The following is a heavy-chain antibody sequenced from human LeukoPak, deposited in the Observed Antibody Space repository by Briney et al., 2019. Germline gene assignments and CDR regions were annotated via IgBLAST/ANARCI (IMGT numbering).Heavy chain of an antibody. V-gene: IGHV3-23*01. CDR3: AKDRGTVTTYNWFDP. CDR1: GFTFSSYA. Sequence: GGSLRLSCAASGFTFSSYAMSWVRQAPGKGLEWVSAISGSGGSTYYADSVEGRFTISRDNSKNTLYLQMNSLRAEDTAVYYCAKDRGTVTTYNWFDPWGQGTLVTVSS. J-gene: IGHJ5*02. D-gene: IGHD4-17*01. CDR2: ISGSGGST.